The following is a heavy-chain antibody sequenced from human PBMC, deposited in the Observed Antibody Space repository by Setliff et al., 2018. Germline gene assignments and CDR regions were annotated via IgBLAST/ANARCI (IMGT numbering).Heavy chain of an antibody. CDR2: IYSSGST. V-gene: IGHV4-59*01. CDR1: GGSISSYY. J-gene: IGHJ4*02. D-gene: IGHD2-21*02. Sequence: PSETLSLTCTVSGGSISSYYWIWIRQPPGKGLEWIGYIYSSGSTNYNPSLKSRVTISVDTSKNQFSLKLSSVTAAATAVYYCARDRGGDWIYYFDYWGQGTLVTVSS. CDR3: ARDRGGDWIYYFDY.